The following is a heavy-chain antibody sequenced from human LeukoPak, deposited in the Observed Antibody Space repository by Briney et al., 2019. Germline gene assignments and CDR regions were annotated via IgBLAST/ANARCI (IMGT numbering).Heavy chain of an antibody. CDR1: GGSISSYY. CDR3: ARGGWYDFWSGYYAFDY. J-gene: IGHJ4*02. Sequence: SETLSLTCTVSGGSISSYYWSWIRQPPGKGLEWIGYIYYSGGTNYNPSLKSRVTISVDTSKNQFSLKLSSVTAADTAVYYCARGGWYDFWSGYYAFDYWGQGTLVTVSS. V-gene: IGHV4-59*01. D-gene: IGHD3-3*01. CDR2: IYYSGGT.